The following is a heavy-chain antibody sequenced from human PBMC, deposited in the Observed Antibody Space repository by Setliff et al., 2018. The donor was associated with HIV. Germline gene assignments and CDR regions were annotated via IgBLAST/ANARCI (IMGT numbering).Heavy chain of an antibody. J-gene: IGHJ4*02. CDR1: GDSASNSRYY. D-gene: IGHD6-13*01. CDR3: VTSSSWSSRLNF. V-gene: IGHV4-31*03. Sequence: SETLSLTCTVSGDSASNSRYYWSWIRQPPGKGLEWIGYIYYNGNAYYYNPSLKSRTTISVDTSKNQFSLKVTSVTAADTAVYYCVTSSSWSSRLNFWGQGMLVTVSS. CDR2: IYYNGNAY.